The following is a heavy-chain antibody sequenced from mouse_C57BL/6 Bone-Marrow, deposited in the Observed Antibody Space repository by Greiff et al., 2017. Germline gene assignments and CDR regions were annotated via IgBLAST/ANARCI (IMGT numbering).Heavy chain of an antibody. CDR2: FHPYNDDT. CDR3: ARGGNYGGYYFDY. J-gene: IGHJ2*01. CDR1: GYTFTTYP. D-gene: IGHD2-1*01. V-gene: IGHV1-47*01. Sequence: VQRVESGAELVKPGASVKMSCKASGYTFTTYPIEWMKQNHGKSLEWIGNFHPYNDDTKYNEKFKGKATLTVEKSSSTVYLELSRLTSDDSAVYYGARGGNYGGYYFDYWGKGTTLTVSS.